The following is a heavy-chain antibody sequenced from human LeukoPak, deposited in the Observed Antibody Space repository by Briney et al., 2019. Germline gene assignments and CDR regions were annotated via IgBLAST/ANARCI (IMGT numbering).Heavy chain of an antibody. J-gene: IGHJ4*02. D-gene: IGHD2-2*01. CDR2: INPNSGGT. CDR3: ARAPTVLVGYCSSSSCQADY. V-gene: IGHV1-2*04. Sequence: ASVKVSCKASGYTFTGYYMHWVRQAPGQGLEWMGWINPNSGGTNYAQKFQGWVTMTRDTSISTAYMELSRLRSEDTAVYYCARAPTVLVGYCSSSSCQADYWGQGTLVTVSS. CDR1: GYTFTGYY.